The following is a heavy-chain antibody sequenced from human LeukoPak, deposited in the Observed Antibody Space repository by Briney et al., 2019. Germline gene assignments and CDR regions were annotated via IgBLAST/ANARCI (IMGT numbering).Heavy chain of an antibody. CDR1: GYTFTGYY. J-gene: IGHJ4*02. V-gene: IGHV1-2*02. CDR3: ARVQSGD. Sequence: ASVTVSCKASGYTFTGYYMHWVRQAPGQGLEWMGWINPNSGGTNHAQKFQGRVTMTRDTSISTAYMELSSLRSDDTAVYYCARVQSGDWGQGTLVTVSS. D-gene: IGHD3-10*01. CDR2: INPNSGGT.